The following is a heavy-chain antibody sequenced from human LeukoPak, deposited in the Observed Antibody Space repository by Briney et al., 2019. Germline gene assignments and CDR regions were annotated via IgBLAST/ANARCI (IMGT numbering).Heavy chain of an antibody. J-gene: IGHJ4*02. CDR2: INHSGST. Sequence: SQTLSLTCAVSGGSISSGGYSWSWIRQPPGKGLEWIGEINHSGSTNYNPSLKSRVTISVDTSKNQFSLKLSSVTAADTAVYYCARAVVVDRLIDYWGQGTLVTVSS. CDR3: ARAVVVDRLIDY. D-gene: IGHD2-15*01. CDR1: GGSISSGGYS. V-gene: IGHV4-30-2*01.